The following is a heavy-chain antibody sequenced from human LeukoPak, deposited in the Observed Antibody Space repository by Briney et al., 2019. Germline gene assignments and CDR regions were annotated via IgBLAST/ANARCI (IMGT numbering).Heavy chain of an antibody. V-gene: IGHV4-59*08. CDR3: ARLSGYSYGSFFDY. CDR2: IYYSGST. Sequence: SETLSLTCTVSGGSISSYYWSWIRQPPGKGLEWIGYIYYSGSTNYNPSLKSRVTISVDTSKNQFSLKLSSVTAADTAVYYCARLSGYSYGSFFDYWGQGTLVTVSS. J-gene: IGHJ4*02. CDR1: GGSISSYY. D-gene: IGHD5-18*01.